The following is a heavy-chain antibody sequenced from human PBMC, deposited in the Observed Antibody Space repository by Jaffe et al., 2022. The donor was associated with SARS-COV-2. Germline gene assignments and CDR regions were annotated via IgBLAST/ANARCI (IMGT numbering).Heavy chain of an antibody. D-gene: IGHD4-17*01. J-gene: IGHJ4*02. CDR3: AKSPGRGHDYGDRIDY. V-gene: IGHV3-23*01. CDR2: ISGSGFTT. CDR1: GLTFSSHS. Sequence: EVQLLESGGGLVQPGGSLRLSCAASGLTFSSHSMSWVRQAPGKGLEWVSAISGSGFTTYYADSVKGRFTVSRDNSRNTLFLQLNSLTAEDTATYYCAKSPGRGHDYGDRIDYWGQGTLVTVSS.